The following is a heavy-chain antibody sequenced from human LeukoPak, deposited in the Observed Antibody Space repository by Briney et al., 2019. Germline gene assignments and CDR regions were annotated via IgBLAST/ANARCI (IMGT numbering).Heavy chain of an antibody. CDR3: ARFRGTRGMDY. D-gene: IGHD3-16*01. Sequence: GGSLRLSCAASGFTFSSYAMSWVRQAPGKGLEWVSVIYSGGNTYYADSVKGRFTISRDNSKNTVYLQMNSLRVEDTAVYYCARFRGTRGMDYWGQGTLVTVSS. CDR1: GFTFSSYA. V-gene: IGHV3-23*03. CDR2: IYSGGNT. J-gene: IGHJ4*02.